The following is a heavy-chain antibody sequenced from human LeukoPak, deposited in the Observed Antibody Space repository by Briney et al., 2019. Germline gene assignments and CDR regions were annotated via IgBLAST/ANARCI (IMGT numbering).Heavy chain of an antibody. CDR2: IYYSGST. D-gene: IGHD5-18*01. Sequence: PSETLSLTCTFSGGSLSSYYWSWIRQPPGKGLEWIAYIYYSGSTNYNPSLKSRVTISVDTSKNQFSLKLSSVTAADTAVYYCARHTAMSYSFHYWGQGTLVTVSS. CDR3: ARHTAMSYSFHY. V-gene: IGHV4-59*08. CDR1: GGSLSSYY. J-gene: IGHJ4*02.